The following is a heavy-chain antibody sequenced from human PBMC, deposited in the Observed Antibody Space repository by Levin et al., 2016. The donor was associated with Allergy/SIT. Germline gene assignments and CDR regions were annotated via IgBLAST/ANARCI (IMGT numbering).Heavy chain of an antibody. V-gene: IGHV5-10-1*01. Sequence: KVSCKASGYIFSNYWITWVRQMPGKGLEWVGRIDPSGSYVNYSPSFEGHVAISADMSITTAYLQWSSLKASDTAIYYCAKHHFSGWAHFDYWGLGTLVTVSS. CDR1: GYIFSNYW. CDR3: AKHHFSGWAHFDY. CDR2: IDPSGSYV. J-gene: IGHJ4*02. D-gene: IGHD6-19*01.